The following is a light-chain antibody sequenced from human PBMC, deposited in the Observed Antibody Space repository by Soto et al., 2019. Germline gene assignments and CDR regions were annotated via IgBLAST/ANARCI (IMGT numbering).Light chain of an antibody. V-gene: IGLV7-46*01. Sequence: QAVVTQEPSLTVSPGGTVTLTCGSSTGAVTSNHYPNWFQQKAGQAPRTLIYDTSNKHSWTPARFSGSLLGDKAALTLSGAQPEDEAQYYCLLSYNAARVFGGGTKLTVL. CDR2: DTS. CDR3: LLSYNAARV. J-gene: IGLJ2*01. CDR1: TGAVTSNHY.